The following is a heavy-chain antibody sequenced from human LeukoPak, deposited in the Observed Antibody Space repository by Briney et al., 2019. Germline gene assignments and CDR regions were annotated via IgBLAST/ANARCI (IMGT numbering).Heavy chain of an antibody. CDR1: GGSISSSSYY. CDR2: IYYSGST. J-gene: IGHJ4*02. CDR3: ARRIAVASFDY. Sequence: SSETLSLTCTVSGGSISSSSYYWGWIRQPPGKGLEWIGSIYYSGSTYYNPSLKSRVTISVDTSKNQFSLKLSSVTAADTAVYYCARRIAVASFDYWGQGTLVTVSP. V-gene: IGHV4-39*01. D-gene: IGHD6-19*01.